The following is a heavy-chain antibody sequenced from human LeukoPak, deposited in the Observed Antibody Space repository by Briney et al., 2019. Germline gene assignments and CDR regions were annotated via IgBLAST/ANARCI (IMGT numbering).Heavy chain of an antibody. CDR3: ATKYSAGWLFDY. J-gene: IGHJ4*02. Sequence: GGSLRLSCAASGFTFSSYTMNWVRQAPGKGLEWVSSIDNDGSYIYYADSVKGRFTLSRDNAENSVHLQMISLRAEDAAVYYCATKYSAGWLFDYWGQGTLVTVSS. D-gene: IGHD5-12*01. V-gene: IGHV3-21*01. CDR2: IDNDGSYI. CDR1: GFTFSSYT.